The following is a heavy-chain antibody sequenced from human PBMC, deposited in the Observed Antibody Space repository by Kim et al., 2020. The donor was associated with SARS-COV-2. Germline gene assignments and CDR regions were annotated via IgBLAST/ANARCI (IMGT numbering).Heavy chain of an antibody. V-gene: IGHV3-13*01. CDR1: GFTFSTYD. CDR3: VRNYDMDV. J-gene: IGHJ6*02. CDR2: IGTAGDT. Sequence: GGSLRLSCAASGFTFSTYDMHWVRQAAGKGLEWVSAIGTAGDTYYAASVKGRFTISRENAKNSLYLQMNSLRVGDTAVYYCVRNYDMDVWGQGTTVIVSS.